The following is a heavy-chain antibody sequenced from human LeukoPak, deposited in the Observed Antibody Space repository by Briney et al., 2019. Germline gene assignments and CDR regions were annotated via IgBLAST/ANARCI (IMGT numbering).Heavy chain of an antibody. J-gene: IGHJ6*02. D-gene: IGHD2-15*01. CDR2: ISDSGGST. Sequence: GGSLRLSCSASGFPFSSYAMHWVRQAPGKGLEYVSAISDSGGSTYYADSVKGRFTISRDNSKNTLYLQMSSLRAEDTAVYFCVRGYSFGPYGMDVWGQGTTVTVS. CDR1: GFPFSSYA. V-gene: IGHV3-64D*09. CDR3: VRGYSFGPYGMDV.